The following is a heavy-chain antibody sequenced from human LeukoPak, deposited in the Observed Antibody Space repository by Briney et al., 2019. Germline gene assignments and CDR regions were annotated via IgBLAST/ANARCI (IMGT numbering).Heavy chain of an antibody. J-gene: IGHJ4*02. Sequence: GGSLRLSCAASGFTVSSNYMSWVRQAPGKGLEWVSVIYSGGSTYYTDSVKGRFTISRDNSKNTLHLQMNGLRVEDTAVYYCAKELFVDYYGSGSYGYWGQGTLVTVSS. D-gene: IGHD3-10*01. CDR1: GFTVSSNY. CDR3: AKELFVDYYGSGSYGY. CDR2: IYSGGST. V-gene: IGHV3-66*01.